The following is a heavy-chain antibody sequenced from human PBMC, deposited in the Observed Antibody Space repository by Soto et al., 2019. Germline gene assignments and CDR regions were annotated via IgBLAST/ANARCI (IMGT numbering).Heavy chain of an antibody. CDR2: INPSGGST. Sequence: ASVKVSCKASGYTFTSYYMHCVRQAPGQGLEWMGIINPSGGSTSYAQKFQGRVTMTRDTSTSTVYMELSSLRSEDTAVYYCAREVPQGLAFDYWGQGTLVTVSS. V-gene: IGHV1-46*03. CDR3: AREVPQGLAFDY. D-gene: IGHD4-17*01. CDR1: GYTFTSYY. J-gene: IGHJ4*02.